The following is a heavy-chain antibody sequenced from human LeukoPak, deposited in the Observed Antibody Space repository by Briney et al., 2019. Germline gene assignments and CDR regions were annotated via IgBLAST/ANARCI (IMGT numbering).Heavy chain of an antibody. D-gene: IGHD6-6*01. CDR2: IHPSTGNP. Sequence: ASVKVPCKASGYSFTNYAMNWVRQAPGQGLEWMGWIHPSTGNPTYAQGFTGRFVFSLDTSVSTAYLQISSLKAEDTAVYYCARDMSIATPWKEGDDAFDIWGQGTMVTVSS. CDR1: GYSFTNYA. J-gene: IGHJ3*02. CDR3: ARDMSIATPWKEGDDAFDI. V-gene: IGHV7-4-1*02.